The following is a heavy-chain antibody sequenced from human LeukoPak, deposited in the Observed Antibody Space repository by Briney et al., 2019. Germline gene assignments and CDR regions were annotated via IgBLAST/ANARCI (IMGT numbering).Heavy chain of an antibody. D-gene: IGHD4-17*01. CDR1: GGSISSGGYS. Sequence: SQTLSLTCAVSGGSISSGGYSWSWIRQPPGKDLEWIGYIYHSGSTYYNPSLKSRVTISVDRSKNQFSLKLSSVTAADTAVYYCARAAYDYGDYGNKHNWFDPWGQGTLVTVSS. CDR2: IYHSGST. J-gene: IGHJ5*02. CDR3: ARAAYDYGDYGNKHNWFDP. V-gene: IGHV4-30-2*01.